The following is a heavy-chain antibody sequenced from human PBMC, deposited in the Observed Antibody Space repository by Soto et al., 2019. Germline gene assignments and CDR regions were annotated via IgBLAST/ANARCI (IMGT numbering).Heavy chain of an antibody. J-gene: IGHJ4*02. D-gene: IGHD6-19*01. CDR1: GFTFSSYA. CDR2: ISGTGVSS. Sequence: GGSLRLSCEVSGFTFSSYALSWVRQSPGKWLEWVAVISGTGVSSQYADSVKGRFTISRDNSKNTLTLQMNSLRAEDTAVYYCAKPRLVAGLIKYVDFASWGQGXLVTVHS. CDR3: AKPRLVAGLIKYVDFAS. V-gene: IGHV3-23*01.